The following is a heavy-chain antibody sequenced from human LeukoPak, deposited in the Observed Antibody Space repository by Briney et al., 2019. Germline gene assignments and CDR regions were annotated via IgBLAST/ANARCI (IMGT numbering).Heavy chain of an antibody. CDR1: GFTFSSYW. D-gene: IGHD2-2*01. V-gene: IGHV3-30*03. J-gene: IGHJ6*02. CDR2: ISYDGSNK. CDR3: ARDYFTVVVPAAIAYYYYGMDV. Sequence: PGGSLRLSCAASGFTFSSYWMSWVRQAPGKGLEWVAAISYDGSNKYYADSVKGRFTISRDNSKNTLYLQMNSLRAEDTAVYYCARDYFTVVVPAAIAYYYYGMDVWGQGTTVTVSS.